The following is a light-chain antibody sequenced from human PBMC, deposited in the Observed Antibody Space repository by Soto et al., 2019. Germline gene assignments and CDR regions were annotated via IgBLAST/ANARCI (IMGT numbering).Light chain of an antibody. J-gene: IGLJ7*02. CDR1: TSNIGSNP. Sequence: QSVLAQPPSASGTPGQSVIFSCSGSTSNIGSNPVTWYQQLPGTAPKLVIYGNNQRPSGVPDRFSGSKSGTSASLAISGLQSEDEADYYCAAWDDNLDAAVFGGGTQLTAL. V-gene: IGLV1-44*01. CDR2: GNN. CDR3: AAWDDNLDAAV.